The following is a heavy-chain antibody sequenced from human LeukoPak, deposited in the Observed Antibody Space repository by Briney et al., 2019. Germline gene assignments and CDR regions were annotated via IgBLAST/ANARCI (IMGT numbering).Heavy chain of an antibody. CDR3: AKNVERGAYCSGGSCYPYYYYYMDV. V-gene: IGHV3-23*01. D-gene: IGHD2-15*01. CDR2: IGGSGGST. Sequence: GGSLRLSCAASGFTFSTYAMSWVRQAPGKGLEWVSAIGGSGGSTYYADSVKGRFTISRDNSKNTLYLQMNSLRAEDTAVYYCAKNVERGAYCSGGSCYPYYYYYMDVWGKGTTVTISS. CDR1: GFTFSTYA. J-gene: IGHJ6*03.